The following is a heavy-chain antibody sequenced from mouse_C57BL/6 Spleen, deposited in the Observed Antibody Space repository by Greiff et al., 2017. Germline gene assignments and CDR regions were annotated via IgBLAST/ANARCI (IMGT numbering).Heavy chain of an antibody. Sequence: EVQLQQSVAELVRPGASVKLSCTASGFTFTNTYMHWVKQRPEQGLEWIGRIHPANGNTKYAAKFKGKATLTADKSSKTAYLQLSSLTSEDTAIYYCARPPYDGYYLYAMDGWDQGTSVTVSS. CDR2: IHPANGNT. CDR1: GFTFTNTY. V-gene: IGHV14-3*01. CDR3: ARPPYDGYYLYAMDG. J-gene: IGHJ4*01. D-gene: IGHD2-3*01.